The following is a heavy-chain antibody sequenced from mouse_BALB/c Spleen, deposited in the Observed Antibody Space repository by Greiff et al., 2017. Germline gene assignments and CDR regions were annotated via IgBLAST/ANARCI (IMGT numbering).Heavy chain of an antibody. J-gene: IGHJ3*01. CDR1: GYTFTSYW. Sequence: LQQPGSELVRPGASVKLSCKASGYTFTSYWMHWVKQRPGQGLEWIGNIYPGSGSTNYDEKFKSKATLTVDTSSSTAYMQLSSLTSEDSAVYYCTRGGTVGFAYWGQGTLVTVSA. CDR3: TRGGTVGFAY. CDR2: IYPGSGST. V-gene: IGHV1S22*01. D-gene: IGHD1-1*01.